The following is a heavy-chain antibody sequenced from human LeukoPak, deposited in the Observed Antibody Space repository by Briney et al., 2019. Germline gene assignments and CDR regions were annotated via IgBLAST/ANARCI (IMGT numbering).Heavy chain of an antibody. CDR3: AVATRSFLPDDC. J-gene: IGHJ4*02. CDR2: INQDGREK. Sequence: GGSLRLSCAASGFIFRNYWMSWVRQAPGKGLEWVAIINQDGREKHHVDSVKGRFTISRDNAKDSLYLQMNSLRAEDTALYYCAVATRSFLPDDCWGQGTLVTVSS. V-gene: IGHV3-7*01. CDR1: GFIFRNYW. D-gene: IGHD5-12*01.